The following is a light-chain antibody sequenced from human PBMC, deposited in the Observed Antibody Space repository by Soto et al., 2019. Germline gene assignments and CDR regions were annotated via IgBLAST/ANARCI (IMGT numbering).Light chain of an antibody. CDR1: QSVSSN. V-gene: IGKV3-15*01. CDR2: GAS. Sequence: EILMTQAPATLCVSPVERATLSGSSSQSVSSNLAWYQQKPGQAPRLLIYGASTRATGIPDTFSGSGSGTAFTLPISRLKSADFPVSYCQKYNNWPQITGGNGPRRALK. CDR3: QKYNNWPQIT. J-gene: IGKJ5*01.